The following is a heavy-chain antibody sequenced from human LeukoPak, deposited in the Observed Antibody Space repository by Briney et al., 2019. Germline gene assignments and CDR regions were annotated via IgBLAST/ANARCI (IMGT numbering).Heavy chain of an antibody. CDR1: GFTFSSYG. V-gene: IGHV3-30*18. D-gene: IGHD5-18*01. CDR2: ISNDGSKK. J-gene: IGHJ4*02. Sequence: GTPLRLSCAASGFTFSSYGMHWVRQAPGKGLDWVAVISNDGSKKYYADSVKGRFTISRDNSKNTLSLQVSSLRTEDTAVYYCAKDRYSYAFEYSDSWGQGTLVTVSS. CDR3: AKDRYSYAFEYSDS.